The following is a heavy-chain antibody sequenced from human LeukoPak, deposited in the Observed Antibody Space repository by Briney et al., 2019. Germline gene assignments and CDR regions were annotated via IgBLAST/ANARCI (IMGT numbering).Heavy chain of an antibody. J-gene: IGHJ4*02. CDR1: GGSISSSNW. V-gene: IGHV4-4*02. Sequence: SGTLSLTCAVSGGSISSSNWWSWVRQPPGKGLEWIGEIHHSGSTNYNPSLKSRVTISVDKSKNQFSLKLRSVTAADTALYYCARDRSLGDYVWGSYRPYYFDYWGQGTLVTVSS. CDR3: ARDRSLGDYVWGSYRPYYFDY. CDR2: IHHSGST. D-gene: IGHD3-16*02.